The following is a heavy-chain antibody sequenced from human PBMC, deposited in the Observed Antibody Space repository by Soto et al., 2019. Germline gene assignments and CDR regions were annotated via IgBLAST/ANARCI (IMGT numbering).Heavy chain of an antibody. V-gene: IGHV4-4*02. CDR1: GGSVSSNHW. CDR2: IYHTGST. J-gene: IGHJ4*02. Sequence: QVQLQESGPGLVKPSGTLSLTCAVSGGSVSSNHWWSWVRQPPGKGLEWIGQIYHTGSTSYNPSLKSRVSTSIDMSKNQFSLRLNSVTAADTAVYYCASGFPPSSDDYWGQGTLVTVSS. CDR3: ASGFPPSSDDY.